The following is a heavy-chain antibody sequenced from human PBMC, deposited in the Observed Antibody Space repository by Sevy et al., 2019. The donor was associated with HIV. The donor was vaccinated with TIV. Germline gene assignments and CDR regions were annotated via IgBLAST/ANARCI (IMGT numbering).Heavy chain of an antibody. CDR2: ISSSGSTI. CDR1: GFTFSDYY. V-gene: IGHV3-11*01. J-gene: IGHJ4*02. Sequence: GGSLRLSCAASGFTFSDYYMSWIRQAPGKGLEWVSYISSSGSTIYYADSVKGRFTISRDNAKNSLYLQMNSLRAEDTAVYYCAGSYPGQQLAYFDYWGQGTLVTVSS. CDR3: AGSYPGQQLAYFDY. D-gene: IGHD6-13*01.